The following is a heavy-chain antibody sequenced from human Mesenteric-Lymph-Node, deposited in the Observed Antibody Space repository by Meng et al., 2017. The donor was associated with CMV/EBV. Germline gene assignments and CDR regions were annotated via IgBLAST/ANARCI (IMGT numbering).Heavy chain of an antibody. D-gene: IGHD6-6*01. J-gene: IGHJ6*02. V-gene: IGHV1-69*05. CDR1: GGAFSTFA. Sequence: SVKVSCKPSGGAFSTFAINWVRQAPGQGLEWMGGIIPIFGTANYAQKFQGRVTITTDESTSTAYMELSSLRSEDTAVYYCARLRYSTSSRTHKYYYGMDVWGQGTTVTVSS. CDR2: IIPIFGTA. CDR3: ARLRYSTSSRTHKYYYGMDV.